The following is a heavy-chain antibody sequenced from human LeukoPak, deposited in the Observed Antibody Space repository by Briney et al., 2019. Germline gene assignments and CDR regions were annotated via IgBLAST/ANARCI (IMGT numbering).Heavy chain of an antibody. CDR1: GDSIRSGSFH. CDR3: AKSWGYAANSLHIQH. V-gene: IGHV4-61*02. J-gene: IGHJ1*01. CDR2: IYITGST. Sequence: SETLSLTCSVSGDSIRSGSFHWNWIRQPAGKGLEWIGRIYITGSTDCNPSLKSRVTMSVDTSNNQFSLKLTSVTAADTAVYYCAKSWGYAANSLHIQHWGQGARVIVSA. D-gene: IGHD4-23*01.